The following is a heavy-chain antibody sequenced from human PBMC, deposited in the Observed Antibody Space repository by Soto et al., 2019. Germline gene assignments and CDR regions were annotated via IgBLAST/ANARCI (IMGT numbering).Heavy chain of an antibody. D-gene: IGHD6-19*01. V-gene: IGHV3-9*01. CDR1: GFTFHDYA. Sequence: PGGSLRLSCAASGFTFHDYAMHWVRQGQGKGLEWVSGITWNSGSIDYADSVKGRFTISRDNAKNSLYLQMNSLRPEETALYYCAKDIREYSSGGTYFDYWGHGTLVTVSS. CDR2: ITWNSGSI. J-gene: IGHJ4*01. CDR3: AKDIREYSSGGTYFDY.